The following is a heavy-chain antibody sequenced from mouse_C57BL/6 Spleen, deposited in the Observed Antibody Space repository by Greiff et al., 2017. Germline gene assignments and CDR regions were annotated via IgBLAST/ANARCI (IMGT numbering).Heavy chain of an antibody. Sequence: EVKLVESGGGLVKPGGSLKLSCAASGFTFSDYGMHWVRQAPEKGLEWVAYISSGSSTIYYADTVKGRFTISRDNAKNTLFLQMTSLRSEDTAMYYCARNPPMDYYGSSYFDYWGQGTTLTVSS. CDR1: GFTFSDYG. CDR3: ARNPPMDYYGSSYFDY. CDR2: ISSGSSTI. V-gene: IGHV5-17*01. D-gene: IGHD1-1*01. J-gene: IGHJ2*01.